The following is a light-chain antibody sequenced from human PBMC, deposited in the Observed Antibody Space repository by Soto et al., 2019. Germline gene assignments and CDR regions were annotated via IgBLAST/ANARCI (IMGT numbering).Light chain of an antibody. CDR2: DVT. CDR3: SSYTSSSTYV. V-gene: IGLV2-14*01. J-gene: IGLJ1*01. CDR1: SSDVGGDNY. Sequence: QSALTQPASVSGSPGPAVTIFFTGTSSDVGGDNYDSWYQQHPGKAPKLIIYDVTNRPSGVSNRFSGSKSGNTASLTISGLQAEDEADYYCSSYTSSSTYVFGTGSELTV.